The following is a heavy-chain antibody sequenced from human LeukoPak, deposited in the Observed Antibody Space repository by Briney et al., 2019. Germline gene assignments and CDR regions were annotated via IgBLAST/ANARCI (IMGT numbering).Heavy chain of an antibody. CDR2: INPSGGST. J-gene: IGHJ4*02. D-gene: IGHD2-15*01. CDR3: ARTPIYCSGGSCPEFDY. CDR1: GYTFTSYY. V-gene: IGHV1-46*01. Sequence: GASVKVSCKASGYTFTSYYMHWVRQAPGQGLEWIGIINPSGGSTSYAQKFQGRVTMTRDTSTSTVYMELSSLRSEDTAVYYCARTPIYCSGGSCPEFDYWGQGTLVTVSS.